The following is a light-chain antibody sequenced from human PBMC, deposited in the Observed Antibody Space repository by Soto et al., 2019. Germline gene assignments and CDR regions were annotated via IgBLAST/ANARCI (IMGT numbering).Light chain of an antibody. J-gene: IGKJ1*01. CDR3: QQYGPTVT. CDR1: QSVSRSY. CDR2: GAS. V-gene: IGKV3-20*01. Sequence: EILLTQSPGTLSLSPGERATLSWGASQSVSRSYLAWYKQKPGQAPRLLIYGASSRATGIPDRLSGSGSGTEFTLTICRMEPEDFAVYYCQQYGPTVTFGQGTKVDIK.